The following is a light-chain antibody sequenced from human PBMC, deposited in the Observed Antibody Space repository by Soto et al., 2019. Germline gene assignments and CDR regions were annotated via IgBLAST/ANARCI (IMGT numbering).Light chain of an antibody. CDR3: QHYDSYPWT. CDR1: QSISSW. CDR2: KAS. J-gene: IGKJ1*01. Sequence: DIQMTQSPSTLSASVGDRVTITCRASQSISSWLAGYQQKTGKAPKLLIYKASSLESGVPSRFSGSGSGTEFTLTISSLQPDDFATYYCQHYDSYPWTFGQGTKVEIK. V-gene: IGKV1-5*03.